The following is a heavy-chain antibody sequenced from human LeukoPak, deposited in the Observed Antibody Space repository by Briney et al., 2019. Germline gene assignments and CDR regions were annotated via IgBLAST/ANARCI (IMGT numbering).Heavy chain of an antibody. J-gene: IGHJ4*02. Sequence: GGSLRLSCAASGFTFSSYWMSWVRQAPGKGLEWVANIKEDGSEKYYVDSVKGRFTISRDNAKNSLYLQMNSLRAEDTAAYYCARRYCGGDCHSPYFDYWGQGTLVTVSS. CDR3: ARRYCGGDCHSPYFDY. D-gene: IGHD2-21*02. CDR1: GFTFSSYW. CDR2: IKEDGSEK. V-gene: IGHV3-7*01.